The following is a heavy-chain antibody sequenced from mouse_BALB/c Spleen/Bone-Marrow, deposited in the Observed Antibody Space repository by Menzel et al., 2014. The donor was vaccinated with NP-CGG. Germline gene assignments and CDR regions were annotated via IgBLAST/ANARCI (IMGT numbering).Heavy chain of an antibody. CDR2: INPSTGYT. Sequence: QVQLQQPGAELAKPGASVKMSCKASGYTFTSFWMHWVKQRPGQGLEWIGYINPSTGYTDCNQKFKDKATLTADKSSSTAYMQLSSLTSEDSAVYYCARSGGNYDYAMDYWGQGTSVTVSS. CDR1: GYTFTSFW. V-gene: IGHV1-7*01. CDR3: ARSGGNYDYAMDY. J-gene: IGHJ4*01. D-gene: IGHD2-1*01.